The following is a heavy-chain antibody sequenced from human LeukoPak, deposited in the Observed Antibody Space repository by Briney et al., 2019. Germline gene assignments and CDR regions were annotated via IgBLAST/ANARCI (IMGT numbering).Heavy chain of an antibody. CDR2: IGGSGDST. CDR3: AKDRQQLANLEY. V-gene: IGHV3-23*01. Sequence: PGGSLRLSCAATGFTFSTYGMTRVRQAPGKGLEWVSGIGGSGDSTYYADSVKGRFTISRDNSKNTVYLQMNSLRVEDTAVYYCAKDRQQLANLEYWGQGTLVTVSS. CDR1: GFTFSTYG. J-gene: IGHJ4*02. D-gene: IGHD6-13*01.